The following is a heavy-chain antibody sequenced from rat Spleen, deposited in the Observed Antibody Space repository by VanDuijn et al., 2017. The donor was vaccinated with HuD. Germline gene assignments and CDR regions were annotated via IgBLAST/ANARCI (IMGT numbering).Heavy chain of an antibody. CDR1: GFTFSDYN. CDR3: TRDPFDY. J-gene: IGHJ2*01. CDR2: ISYDGSST. Sequence: EVQLVESGGGLVQPGRSLKLSCAASGFTFSDYNMAWVRQAPKQGLEWVATISYDGSSTYYRDSVKGRFTISRDNAKSTLYLQMDSLRSEDTATYYCTRDPFDYWGQGVMVTVSS. V-gene: IGHV5-7*01.